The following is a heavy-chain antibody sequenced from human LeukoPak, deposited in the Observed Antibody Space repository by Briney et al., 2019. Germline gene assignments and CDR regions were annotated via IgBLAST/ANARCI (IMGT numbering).Heavy chain of an antibody. CDR2: ISSSSSSK. J-gene: IGHJ4*02. Sequence: GGSLRLSCAASGFTFNDYGMNWVRPAPGEGREWVSYISSSSSSKQYADSVKGRFTISRDNAKNSLYLQMNSLRAEDSAVYYCARGGAARPDYWGQGTQVTVSS. CDR1: GFTFNDYG. V-gene: IGHV3-48*01. D-gene: IGHD6-6*01. CDR3: ARGGAARPDY.